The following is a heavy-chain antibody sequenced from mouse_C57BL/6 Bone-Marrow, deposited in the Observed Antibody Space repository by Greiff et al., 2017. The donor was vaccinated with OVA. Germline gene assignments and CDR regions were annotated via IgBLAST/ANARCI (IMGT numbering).Heavy chain of an antibody. V-gene: IGHV1-81*01. Sequence: VQLQQSGAELARPGASVKLSCKASGYTFTSSGISWVTPRTGQGLEWIGEIYPRSGNTYYNEKFKGKATLTADKSSSTAYMELRSLTSEDSAVYFCARMEYDWFAYWGQGTLVTVSA. J-gene: IGHJ3*01. D-gene: IGHD2-3*01. CDR3: ARMEYDWFAY. CDR2: IYPRSGNT. CDR1: GYTFTSSG.